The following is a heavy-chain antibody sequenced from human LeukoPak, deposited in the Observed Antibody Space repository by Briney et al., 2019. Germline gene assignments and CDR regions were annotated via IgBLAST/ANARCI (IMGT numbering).Heavy chain of an antibody. J-gene: IGHJ4*02. CDR2: INAGNGNT. V-gene: IGHV1-3*01. CDR1: GYTFTSYA. Sequence: ASVKVSCKASGYTFTSYAMHWVRQAPGQRLEWMGWINAGNGNTKYSQKFQGRVTITRDTSASTAYMELSSLRSEDTAVYYCARADSRDGYKSAAGYWGQGTLVTVSS. D-gene: IGHD5-24*01. CDR3: ARADSRDGYKSAAGY.